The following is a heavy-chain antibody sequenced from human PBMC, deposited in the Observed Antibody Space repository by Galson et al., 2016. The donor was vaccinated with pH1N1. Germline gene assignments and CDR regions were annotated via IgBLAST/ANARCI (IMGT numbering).Heavy chain of an antibody. J-gene: IGHJ4*02. D-gene: IGHD6-19*01. CDR1: GFDFRNFD. Sequence: SLRLSCAASGFDFRNFDMSWVRQPPGKGLEWVSVSLKPDDTTHYTESVQGRFTISRDDSRSILYLQITSLRVEDTALYYGVKGAWLDCWGQGALVTVSS. V-gene: IGHV3-23*01. CDR3: VKGAWLDC. CDR2: SLKPDDTT.